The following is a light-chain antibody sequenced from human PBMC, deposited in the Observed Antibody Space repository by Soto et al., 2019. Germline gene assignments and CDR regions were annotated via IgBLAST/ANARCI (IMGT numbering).Light chain of an antibody. CDR3: QTYDRSLSGLYV. V-gene: IGLV1-40*01. CDR2: GST. J-gene: IGLJ1*01. Sequence: QSVLTQPPSISGAPGQRVTISCTSSSXNIGAGSDVHWYHELPGTAPKLLIYGSTNRPSGVPDRFSGSKSGTSASLAIAGLQTEDEGDYYCQTYDRSLSGLYVFGTGTKVTVL. CDR1: SXNIGAGSD.